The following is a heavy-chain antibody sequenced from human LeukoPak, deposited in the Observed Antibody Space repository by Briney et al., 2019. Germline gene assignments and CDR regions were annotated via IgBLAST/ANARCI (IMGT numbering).Heavy chain of an antibody. Sequence: GGSLRLSCAASGFTFSSYAMSWVRQAPGKGLEWVSAIGGSGGTTYYADSVKGRFTISRDNSKNTLYLQMNSLRAEDTAVYYCAKDHEALGYSYGYGWGQGTLVTVSS. CDR3: AKDHEALGYSYGYG. J-gene: IGHJ4*02. V-gene: IGHV3-23*01. D-gene: IGHD5-18*01. CDR2: IGGSGGTT. CDR1: GFTFSSYA.